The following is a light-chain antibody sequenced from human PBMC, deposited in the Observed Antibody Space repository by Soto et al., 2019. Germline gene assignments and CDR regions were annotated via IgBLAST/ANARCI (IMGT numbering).Light chain of an antibody. V-gene: IGKV3-20*01. CDR1: QSVSSSY. CDR3: QQYDGSRYT. J-gene: IGKJ2*01. CDR2: GAS. Sequence: EIVLTQSPGTLSLSPGERATLSCRASQSVSSSYLAWCQQKPGQAPRLLIYGASSRATGIPDRFSGSGSGTDFTLTISRLEPEDFALYYCQQYDGSRYTFGQGTKVEIK.